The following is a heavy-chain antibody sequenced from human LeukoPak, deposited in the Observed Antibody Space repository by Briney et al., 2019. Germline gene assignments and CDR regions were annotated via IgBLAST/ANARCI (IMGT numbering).Heavy chain of an antibody. CDR2: TIPIFGTV. CDR1: GDTFNNYA. V-gene: IGHV1-69*05. J-gene: IGHJ6*03. Sequence: GASVTVSCAASGDTFNNYAFNWGRQAPGQGPEWMGGTIPIFGTVKAAQKFQGRVTITTDESTSTSYMELSSLTSEDTAVYFCARGGRPLGYFYMDVWGKGTTVIVSS. CDR3: ARGGRPLGYFYMDV.